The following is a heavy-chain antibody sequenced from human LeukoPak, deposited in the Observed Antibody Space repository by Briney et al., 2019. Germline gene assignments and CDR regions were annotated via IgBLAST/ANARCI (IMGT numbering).Heavy chain of an antibody. Sequence: GGSLRLSCAASGFTFSSYGMHWVRQAPGKGLEWVAFIRYDGSNKYYADSVKGRFTISRDNSKNTLYLQMNSLRAEDTAVYYCAKDWTYYYDSSGYYYPYYFDYWGQGALVTVSS. CDR1: GFTFSSYG. CDR3: AKDWTYYYDSSGYYYPYYFDY. V-gene: IGHV3-30*02. J-gene: IGHJ4*02. D-gene: IGHD3-22*01. CDR2: IRYDGSNK.